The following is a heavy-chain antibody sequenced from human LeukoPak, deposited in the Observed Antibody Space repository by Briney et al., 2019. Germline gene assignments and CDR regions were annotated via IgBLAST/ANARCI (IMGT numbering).Heavy chain of an antibody. Sequence: SETLSLTCTVSGGSISSDYWSWIRQPPGKGLEWIGFIYYSGSTSYSPSLKSRVSISIDTYKNQFSLKLSSVTPADTAVYYCARGTTVVTPSLWGQGTLVTVSS. CDR3: ARGTTVVTPSL. J-gene: IGHJ4*02. CDR2: IYYSGST. D-gene: IGHD4-23*01. CDR1: GGSISSDY. V-gene: IGHV4-59*01.